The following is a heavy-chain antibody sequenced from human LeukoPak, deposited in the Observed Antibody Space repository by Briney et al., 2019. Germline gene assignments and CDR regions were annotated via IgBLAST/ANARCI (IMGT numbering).Heavy chain of an antibody. CDR1: GGSISSYY. CDR2: IYYSGST. V-gene: IGHV4-59*01. Sequence: SETLSLTCTVSGGSISSYYWSWIRRPPGKGLEWIGYIYYSGSTNYNPSLKSQVTISVDTSKNQFSLKLSSVTAADTAVYYCARGPRYDSSGYLHYYYYMDVWGKGTTVTVSS. D-gene: IGHD3-22*01. CDR3: ARGPRYDSSGYLHYYYYMDV. J-gene: IGHJ6*03.